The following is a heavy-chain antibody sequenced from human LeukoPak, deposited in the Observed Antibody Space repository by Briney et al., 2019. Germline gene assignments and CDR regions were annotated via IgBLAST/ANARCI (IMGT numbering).Heavy chain of an antibody. D-gene: IGHD2-21*01. J-gene: IGHJ4*02. CDR2: IYTHGST. CDR1: GGSISSGSYY. CDR3: ARGRLWVDY. Sequence: SETLSLTCTVSGGSISSGSYYWSWIRQPAGKGLEWIGRIYTHGSTNYNPSLKSRVTISVDTSKNQFSLKLSSVTAADTAVYYCARGRLWVDYWGQGTLVTVSS. V-gene: IGHV4-61*02.